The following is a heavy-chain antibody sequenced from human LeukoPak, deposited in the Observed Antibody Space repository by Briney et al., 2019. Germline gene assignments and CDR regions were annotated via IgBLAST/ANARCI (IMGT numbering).Heavy chain of an antibody. CDR1: GYTFTSYG. Sequence: ASVKVSCKASGYTFTSYGISWVRQAPGQRLEWMGWINAGNGNTKYSQEFQVRVTITRDTSASTAYMELSSLRSEDMAVYYCARGSAYAPDAFDIWGQETMVTVSS. D-gene: IGHD3-16*01. CDR2: INAGNGNT. V-gene: IGHV1-3*03. CDR3: ARGSAYAPDAFDI. J-gene: IGHJ3*02.